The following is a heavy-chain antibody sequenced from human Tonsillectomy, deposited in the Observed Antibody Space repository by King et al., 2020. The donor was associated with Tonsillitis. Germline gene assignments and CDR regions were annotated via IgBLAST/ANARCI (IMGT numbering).Heavy chain of an antibody. J-gene: IGHJ4*02. V-gene: IGHV3-30*04. CDR1: GFTFNNYA. D-gene: IGHD6-13*01. CDR3: ARDVGLGVTAAGSLDS. CDR2: ISYDGSKT. Sequence: VQLVESGGGVVQPGRSLRLSCAASGFTFNNYALHWVRQAPGKGLEWVAVISYDGSKTYYGDAVKGRFTISRDNSKNTLYLKMNSLRAGDTAVYYCARDVGLGVTAAGSLDSWGQGTLVTVSS.